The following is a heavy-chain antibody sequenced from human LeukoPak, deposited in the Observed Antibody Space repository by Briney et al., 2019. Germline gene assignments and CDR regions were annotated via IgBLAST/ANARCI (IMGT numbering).Heavy chain of an antibody. J-gene: IGHJ4*02. Sequence: GGPLGLSCAASGFTFSSYAMSWVRQAPGKGLEWVSGISGSGGRTYYADSVKGRFTISRDNSKNTLYLQMNSLRAEDTAVYYCAKATRAYDYNYFDYWGQGTLVTVSS. V-gene: IGHV3-23*01. CDR3: AKATRAYDYNYFDY. CDR1: GFTFSSYA. CDR2: ISGSGGRT. D-gene: IGHD5-12*01.